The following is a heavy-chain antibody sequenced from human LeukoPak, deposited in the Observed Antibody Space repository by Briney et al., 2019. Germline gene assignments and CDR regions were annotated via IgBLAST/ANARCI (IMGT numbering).Heavy chain of an antibody. CDR1: GGSISSYY. J-gene: IGHJ6*03. CDR2: IYYSGST. D-gene: IGHD3/OR15-3a*01. Sequence: PSETLSLTCTVSGGSISSYYWSWIRQPPGKGLEWIGYIYYSGSTNYKPSLKSRVSISVDTSRNQFSLKLSSVTAADSAVYYCARRTGYLNYYYYYYMDVWGNGTTVTVSS. CDR3: ARRTGYLNYYYYYYMDV. V-gene: IGHV4-59*01.